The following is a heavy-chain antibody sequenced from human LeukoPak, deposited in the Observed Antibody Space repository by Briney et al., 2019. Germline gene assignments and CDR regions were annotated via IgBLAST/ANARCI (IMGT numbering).Heavy chain of an antibody. CDR2: IYISGST. CDR1: GGSISSGNSY. CDR3: AKGGYYILTGYYNAFDI. V-gene: IGHV4-61*02. D-gene: IGHD3-9*01. J-gene: IGHJ3*02. Sequence: SETLSLTCTVSGGSISSGNSYWTWIRQPAGKGLEWIGRIYISGSTNYNPSLKSRVTISVDTSKNQSSLKLSSVTAADTAAYYCAKGGYYILTGYYNAFDIWGQGTMVTVAS.